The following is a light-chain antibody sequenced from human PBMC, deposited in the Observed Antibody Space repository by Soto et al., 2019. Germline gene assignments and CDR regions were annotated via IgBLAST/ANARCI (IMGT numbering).Light chain of an antibody. CDR1: QTIDSW. J-gene: IGKJ1*01. Sequence: DIQMTQSPSILSASVGDSVTITCLASQTIDSWVAWYQQKPGKAPKLLVYDATSLESGVSSRFSGSGYGTDFTLTISSLQSDDFATYYCQQYNTYSGTFGQGTKVDIK. V-gene: IGKV1-5*01. CDR3: QQYNTYSGT. CDR2: DAT.